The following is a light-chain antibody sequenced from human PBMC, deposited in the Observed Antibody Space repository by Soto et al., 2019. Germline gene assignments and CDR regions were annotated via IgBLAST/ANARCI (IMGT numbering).Light chain of an antibody. V-gene: IGKV1-5*01. CDR2: DAS. Sequence: DFQMTQSPSTLSASVGHRLTITCRASQNISSRLAWFQQKPGKAPKFLIYDASSLESGVPQRFSGSGSGTEFTLTISSMQTDDFSTYDCQQYHSYWTFGRGTKV. J-gene: IGKJ1*01. CDR3: QQYHSYWT. CDR1: QNISSR.